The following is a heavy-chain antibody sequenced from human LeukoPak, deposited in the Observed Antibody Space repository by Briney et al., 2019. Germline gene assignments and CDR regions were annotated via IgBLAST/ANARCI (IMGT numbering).Heavy chain of an antibody. CDR2: IDPRDSYT. Sequence: TTGESLKISCKGSGYSFISFWISWVRQMPGKGLEWMWRIDPRDSYTNYSPSLLGHVTISADRSITTAYLQWSSLKASDTAIYYCATHRVGRLPYSFDYWGQGTLVTVSS. D-gene: IGHD3/OR15-3a*01. CDR1: GYSFISFW. V-gene: IGHV5-10-1*01. CDR3: ATHRVGRLPYSFDY. J-gene: IGHJ4*02.